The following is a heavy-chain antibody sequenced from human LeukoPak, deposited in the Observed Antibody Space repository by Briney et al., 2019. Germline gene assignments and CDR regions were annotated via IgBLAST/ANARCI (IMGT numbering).Heavy chain of an antibody. Sequence: SETLSLTCAVYGGSFSGYYWSWIRQPPGKGLEWIGSIYYSGSTYYNPSLKSRVTISVDTSKNQFSLKLSSVTAADTAVYYCARDVILAVAGPFDPWGQGTLVTVSS. D-gene: IGHD6-19*01. CDR2: IYYSGST. V-gene: IGHV4-34*01. CDR1: GGSFSGYY. J-gene: IGHJ5*02. CDR3: ARDVILAVAGPFDP.